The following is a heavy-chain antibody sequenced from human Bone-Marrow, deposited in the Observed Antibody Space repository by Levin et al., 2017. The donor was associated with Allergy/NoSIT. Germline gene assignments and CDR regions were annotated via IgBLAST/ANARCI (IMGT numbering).Heavy chain of an antibody. J-gene: IGHJ6*02. Sequence: SETLSLTCTVSGGSISSYYWSWIRQPPGKGLEWIGYIYYSGSTNYNPSLKSRVTISVDTSKNQFSLKLSSVTAADTAVYYCARLYMRPLYYYYGMDVWGQGTTVTVSS. V-gene: IGHV4-59*08. CDR3: ARLYMRPLYYYYGMDV. CDR1: GGSISSYY. CDR2: IYYSGST. D-gene: IGHD4-11*01.